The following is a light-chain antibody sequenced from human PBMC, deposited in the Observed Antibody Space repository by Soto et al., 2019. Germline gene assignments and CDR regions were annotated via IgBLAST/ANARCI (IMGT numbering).Light chain of an antibody. CDR2: AAS. CDR3: QHGYSTTLK. J-gene: IGKJ4*02. Sequence: DIQMTQSPSSLSASVGDRVTITCRASQSISTYLHWYQQKPGKAPNLLIYAASTLQSGVPSRFSGSGSGTDFTLTISSLQPEDFATYFCQHGYSTTLKFGGGTKVDIK. V-gene: IGKV1-39*01. CDR1: QSISTY.